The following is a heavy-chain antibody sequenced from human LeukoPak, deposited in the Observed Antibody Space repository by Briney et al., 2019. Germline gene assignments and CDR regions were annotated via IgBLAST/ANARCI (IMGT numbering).Heavy chain of an antibody. V-gene: IGHV3-11*04. J-gene: IGHJ4*02. Sequence: GGSLRLSCAASGFTFSDYYLSWIRQAPGKGLEWVSYISSSGSTIYYADSVKGRFTISRDDAKNSLYLQVNSLRADDTAVYYCARDRMGPFDYWGQGTLVTVSS. CDR1: GFTFSDYY. CDR2: ISSSGSTI. CDR3: ARDRMGPFDY. D-gene: IGHD2-8*01.